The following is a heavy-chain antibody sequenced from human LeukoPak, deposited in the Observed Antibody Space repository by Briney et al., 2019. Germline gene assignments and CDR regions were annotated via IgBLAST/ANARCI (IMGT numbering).Heavy chain of an antibody. D-gene: IGHD4-17*01. Sequence: SEILSLTCTVSGYSISSGYYWGWIRQPPGKGLEWIGSIYHSGSTYYNPSLKSRVTISVDTSKNQFSLKLSSVTAADTAVYYCASTRATTRLYYMDVWGKGTTVTVSS. J-gene: IGHJ6*03. CDR2: IYHSGST. V-gene: IGHV4-38-2*02. CDR3: ASTRATTRLYYMDV. CDR1: GYSISSGYY.